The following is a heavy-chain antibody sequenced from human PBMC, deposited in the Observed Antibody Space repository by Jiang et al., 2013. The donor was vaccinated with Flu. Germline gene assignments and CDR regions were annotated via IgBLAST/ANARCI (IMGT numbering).Heavy chain of an antibody. V-gene: IGHV4-59*01. CDR1: GGSIDTYY. J-gene: IGHJ5*02. Sequence: GPGLVKPSETLSPTCTVSGGSIDTYYWSWIRQPPGKGLEWIGYIYYSGNTNYNPSLKSRLTISVDRSKNQISLKLTSVTAADTAVYYCAREGQILVHNWFDPWGQGTLVTVSS. CDR3: AREGQILVHNWFDP. D-gene: IGHD2-8*02. CDR2: IYYSGNT.